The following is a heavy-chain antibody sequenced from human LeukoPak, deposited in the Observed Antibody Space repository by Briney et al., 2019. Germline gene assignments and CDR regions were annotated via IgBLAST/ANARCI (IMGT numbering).Heavy chain of an antibody. CDR1: GYTFTSYG. CDR3: ARDLANWSQLLPENWFDP. V-gene: IGHV1-18*01. Sequence: AVKVSCKASGYTFTSYGISWVRQAPGQGLEWMGWISAYNGNTNYAQKLQGRVTMTTDTSTSTAYMELRSLRSDDTAVYYCARDLANWSQLLPENWFDPWGLGTLVTVSS. D-gene: IGHD2-2*01. J-gene: IGHJ5*02. CDR2: ISAYNGNT.